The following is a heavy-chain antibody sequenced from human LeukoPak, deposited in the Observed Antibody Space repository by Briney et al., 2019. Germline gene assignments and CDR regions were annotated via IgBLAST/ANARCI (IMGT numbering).Heavy chain of an antibody. Sequence: ASVKVSCKTSGYTFTSYSISWVRQAPGQGLEWVGWINAYSGNSNYAQNLQGRVTVTTDTSTSTAYMELRSLRSDDTAVYYCARDRGYCSGGSCSSDWFDPWGQGTLVTVSS. V-gene: IGHV1-18*01. D-gene: IGHD2-15*01. J-gene: IGHJ5*02. CDR2: INAYSGNS. CDR1: GYTFTSYS. CDR3: ARDRGYCSGGSCSSDWFDP.